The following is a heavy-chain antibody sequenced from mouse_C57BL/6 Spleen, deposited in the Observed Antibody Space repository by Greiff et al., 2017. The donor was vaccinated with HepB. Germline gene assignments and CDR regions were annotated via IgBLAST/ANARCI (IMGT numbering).Heavy chain of an antibody. D-gene: IGHD2-4*01. Sequence: QVQLQQPGTELVKPGASVKLSCKASGYTFTSYWMHWVKQRPGQGLEWIGNINPSNGGTNYNEKFTSKSTLTVDKSSSTAYMQLSSLTSEDYSVYFCAKIYYDYDVLFAYWGQGTLVTVSA. CDR2: INPSNGGT. CDR3: AKIYYDYDVLFAY. CDR1: GYTFTSYW. V-gene: IGHV1-53*01. J-gene: IGHJ3*01.